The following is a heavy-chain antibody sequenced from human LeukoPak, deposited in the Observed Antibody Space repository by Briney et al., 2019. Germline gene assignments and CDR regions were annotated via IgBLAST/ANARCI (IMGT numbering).Heavy chain of an antibody. CDR1: GGSISSYY. CDR2: IYYSGST. D-gene: IGHD2-2*01. Sequence: SETLSLTCTVSGGSISSYYWSWIRPPPGKGLEWIGYIYYSGSTNYNPSLKSRVTISVDTSKNQFSLKLSSVTAADTAVYYCARDGRSTSCYDCGDDAFDIWGQGTMVTVSS. J-gene: IGHJ3*02. CDR3: ARDGRSTSCYDCGDDAFDI. V-gene: IGHV4-59*01.